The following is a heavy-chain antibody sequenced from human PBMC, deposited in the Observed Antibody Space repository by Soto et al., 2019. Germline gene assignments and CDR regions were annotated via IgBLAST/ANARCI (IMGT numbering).Heavy chain of an antibody. D-gene: IGHD6-19*01. CDR3: ASAGGLGAVAADY. V-gene: IGHV4-30-2*01. Sequence: QLQLQESGSGLVKPSQTLSLTCAVSGGSISGYSWSWIRQPPGNGLEWIGYIYHSGSTYYHPSLKSRVTISVDRSKNQFSLKLTSVTAADTAVYYCASAGGLGAVAADYWGQGTLVTVSS. CDR2: IYHSGST. J-gene: IGHJ4*02. CDR1: GGSISGYS.